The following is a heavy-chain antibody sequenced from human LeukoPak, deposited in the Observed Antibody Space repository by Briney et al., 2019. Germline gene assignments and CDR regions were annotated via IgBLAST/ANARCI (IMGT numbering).Heavy chain of an antibody. CDR2: IYYSGST. V-gene: IGHV4-30-4*08. CDR3: ARVDITTLEVDY. D-gene: IGHD3-22*01. J-gene: IGHJ4*02. CDR1: GGSISSGDYY. Sequence: SETLSLTCTVSGGSISSGDYYWSWIRQPPGKGLEWIGYIYYSGSTYYNPSIKSRVTISVDTSKNQFSLKLSSVTAADTAVYYCARVDITTLEVDYWGQGTLVTVSS.